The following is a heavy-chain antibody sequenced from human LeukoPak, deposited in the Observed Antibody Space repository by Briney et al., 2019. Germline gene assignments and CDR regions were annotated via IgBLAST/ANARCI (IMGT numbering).Heavy chain of an antibody. CDR2: IIPIFGTA. CDR1: GGTFSSYA. Sequence: GSSVKVSCKASGGTFSSYAISWVRQAPGQGVEWMGGIIPIFGTANYAQKFQGRVTITADESTSTAYMELSSLRSEDTAVYYCARAPSYYYDSSGYSIWGQGTLVTVSS. J-gene: IGHJ4*02. CDR3: ARAPSYYYDSSGYSI. D-gene: IGHD3-22*01. V-gene: IGHV1-69*01.